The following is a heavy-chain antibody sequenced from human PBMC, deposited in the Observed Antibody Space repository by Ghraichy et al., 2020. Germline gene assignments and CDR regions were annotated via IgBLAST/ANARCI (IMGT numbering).Heavy chain of an antibody. Sequence: SETLSLTCTVSGGSISSYYWSWIRQPPGKGLEWIGYIYYSGSTNYNPSLKSRVTISVDTSKNQFSLKLSSVTAADTAVYYCAREVGYCSGGSCYSSHFDYWGQGTLVTVSS. V-gene: IGHV4-59*01. CDR1: GGSISSYY. CDR2: IYYSGST. D-gene: IGHD2-15*01. J-gene: IGHJ4*02. CDR3: AREVGYCSGGSCYSSHFDY.